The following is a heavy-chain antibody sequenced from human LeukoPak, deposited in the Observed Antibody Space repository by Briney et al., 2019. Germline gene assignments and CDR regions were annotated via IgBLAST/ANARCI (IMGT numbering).Heavy chain of an antibody. V-gene: IGHV3-21*01. CDR3: ARGPNMNGDY. J-gene: IGHJ4*02. Sequence: GGSLRLSCAVSGFTFSSYSMNWVREAPAKALEWVSSISSSSRYIYYADSVKGRFTISRHNDKNSLYLQMNSLRAEDTAVYYCARGPNMNGDYWGQGTLVTVSS. CDR1: GFTFSSYS. CDR2: ISSSSRYI. D-gene: IGHD2/OR15-2a*01.